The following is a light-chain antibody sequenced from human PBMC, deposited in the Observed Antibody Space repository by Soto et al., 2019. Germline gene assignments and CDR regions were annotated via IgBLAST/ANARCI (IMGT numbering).Light chain of an antibody. V-gene: IGKV3-15*01. Sequence: EIVMTQSPATLSVSPGERVVLSCRATQTVTNKLAWYQQKPGQAPRLLIYDASIRATGIPARFSGSGSGTEFTLTISSLQSEDVVLYYCQQYNWWPVTFGGGTKVEIK. CDR1: QTVTNK. CDR3: QQYNWWPVT. J-gene: IGKJ4*01. CDR2: DAS.